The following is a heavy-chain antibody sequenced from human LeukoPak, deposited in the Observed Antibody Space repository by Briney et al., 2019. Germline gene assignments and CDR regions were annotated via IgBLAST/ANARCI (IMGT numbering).Heavy chain of an antibody. CDR3: AKQLGYCSDGSCYFPY. CDR2: ISNNGGYT. Sequence: GGSLRLSCAASGFTFNSSAMSWVRQAPGKGLEWVSAISNNGGYTYYADSVQGRFTISRDNSKSTLCLQMNSLRAEDTAVYYCAKQLGYCSDGSCYFPYWGQGTLVTVSS. D-gene: IGHD2-15*01. CDR1: GFTFNSSA. V-gene: IGHV3-23*01. J-gene: IGHJ4*02.